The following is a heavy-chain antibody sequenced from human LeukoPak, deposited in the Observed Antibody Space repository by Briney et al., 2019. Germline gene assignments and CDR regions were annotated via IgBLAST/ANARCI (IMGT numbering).Heavy chain of an antibody. Sequence: GSLRLSCAASGFTFSNYWMHWVRQAPGKGLVWVSHINSDGSGTSYADSVKGRFTISRDNAKNTLYLQMNSLRAEDTAVYYCTRDRIQLGSDWGQGTMVTVSS. CDR2: INSDGSGT. D-gene: IGHD5-18*01. CDR3: TRDRIQLGSD. CDR1: GFTFSNYW. V-gene: IGHV3-74*01. J-gene: IGHJ3*01.